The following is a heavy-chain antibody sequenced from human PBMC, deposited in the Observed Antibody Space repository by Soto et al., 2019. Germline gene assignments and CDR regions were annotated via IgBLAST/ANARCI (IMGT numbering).Heavy chain of an antibody. CDR1: GGSLTGADSY. Sequence: PSETLSLTCAVSGGSLTGADSYWFWRRKGPGKGLEWMGYIDYSGDTYYTPSLRSRVTISADRSENKFSLTLKSATAAATAVYFCASDFEISAIDPWGQGTSVTVSS. CDR2: IDYSGDT. V-gene: IGHV4-31*11. D-gene: IGHD3-9*01. CDR3: ASDFEISAIDP. J-gene: IGHJ5*02.